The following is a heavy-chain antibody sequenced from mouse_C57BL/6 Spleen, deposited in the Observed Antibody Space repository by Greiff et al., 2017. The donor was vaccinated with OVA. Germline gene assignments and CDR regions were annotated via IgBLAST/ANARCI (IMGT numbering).Heavy chain of an antibody. CDR1: GYSFTGYY. CDR2: IYPYNGVS. V-gene: IGHV1-31*01. Sequence: EVKLQESGPELVKPGASVKISCKASGYSFTGYYMHWVKQSHGNILDWIGYIYPYNGVSSYNQKFKGKATLTVDKSSSTAYMELRSLTSEDSAVYYCARSTMVTAGGTFFDYWGQGTTLTVSS. D-gene: IGHD2-2*01. CDR3: ARSTMVTAGGTFFDY. J-gene: IGHJ2*01.